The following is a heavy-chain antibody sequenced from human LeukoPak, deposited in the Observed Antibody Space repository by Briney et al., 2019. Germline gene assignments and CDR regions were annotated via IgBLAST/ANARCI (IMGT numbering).Heavy chain of an antibody. CDR2: ISSTSNHR. CDR1: GFSFRSFS. V-gene: IGHV3-21*01. CDR3: ARDTSPSSRRIYFDAFDM. J-gene: IGHJ3*02. D-gene: IGHD2-15*01. Sequence: GGSLRLSCAASGFSFRSFSMTWVRQAPGKGLEWVAAISSTSNHRYHADSVKGRFTISRDNTENSLFLQLNSLRAEDTAMYYCARDTSPSSRRIYFDAFDMWGQGTMVTVSS.